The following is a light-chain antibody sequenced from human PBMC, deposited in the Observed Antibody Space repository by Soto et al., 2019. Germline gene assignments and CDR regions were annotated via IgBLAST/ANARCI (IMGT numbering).Light chain of an antibody. J-gene: IGKJ5*01. V-gene: IGKV1-5*01. CDR1: QSVSRW. CDR2: AAS. Sequence: CASEEERYTFTCRASQSVSRWLAWYQQKPGKAPSLLIYAASTVETGVPSRFSGSGSGTEFTLTLSSLQSDDGIPYYSPLFTRYPITSGDGTLLEIK. CDR3: PLFTRYPIT.